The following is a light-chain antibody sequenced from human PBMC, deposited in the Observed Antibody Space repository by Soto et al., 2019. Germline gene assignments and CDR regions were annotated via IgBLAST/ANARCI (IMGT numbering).Light chain of an antibody. V-gene: IGKV3-11*01. CDR3: QHRAVWWT. CDR2: DAS. CDR1: QKIMSY. Sequence: EIVLTQSPATLSLSPGERATLSCRAGQKIMSYLAWYQQKPGQAPRLLIYDASNRATGIPPRFSGSGSGTDFTLTISSLEPEDFAVYYCQHRAVWWTFGQGTKVEVK. J-gene: IGKJ1*01.